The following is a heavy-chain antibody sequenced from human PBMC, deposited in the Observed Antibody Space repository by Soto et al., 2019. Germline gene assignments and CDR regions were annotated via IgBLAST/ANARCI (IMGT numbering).Heavy chain of an antibody. CDR1: GFTFSSYG. CDR3: AKSPQWVAKGGMDV. V-gene: IGHV3-30*18. Sequence: QVQLVESGGGVVQPGGSLRLSCAASGFTFSSYGVHWVRQAPGKGLEWVAVISNDGIKKNYGESAKGRFNISRDNTKNTLYLQVNSLRTEDTAVYYCAKSPQWVAKGGMDVWGQGTTVTVSS. J-gene: IGHJ6*02. CDR2: ISNDGIKK. D-gene: IGHD1-26*01.